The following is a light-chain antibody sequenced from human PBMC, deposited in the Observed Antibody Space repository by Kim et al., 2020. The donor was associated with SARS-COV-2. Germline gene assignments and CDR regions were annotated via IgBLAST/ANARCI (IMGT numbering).Light chain of an antibody. CDR1: QSITNY. J-gene: IGKJ1*01. Sequence: DIQMTQSPSSLSASVGDRVTITCQASQSITNYLNWYQQKPGKAPKVLIYAASSLQSGVPSRFSGSGSGTDFTLTISSLQPDDFATYYCQQSYSMPRTFGPGTKVDIK. CDR3: QQSYSMPRT. CDR2: AAS. V-gene: IGKV1-39*01.